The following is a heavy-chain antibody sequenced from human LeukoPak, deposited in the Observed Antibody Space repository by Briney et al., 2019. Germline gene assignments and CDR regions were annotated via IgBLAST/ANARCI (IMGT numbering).Heavy chain of an antibody. D-gene: IGHD4-17*01. CDR3: ARHDPDDYGDIGDDY. J-gene: IGHJ4*02. CDR2: INPNSGGT. V-gene: IGHV1-2*02. CDR1: GYTFTGYY. Sequence: ASVKVSCKASGYTFTGYYMHWVRQAPGQGLEWMGWINPNSGGTNYAQKFQGRVTMTRDTSISTAYMELSRLRSDDTAVYYCARHDPDDYGDIGDDYWGQGTLVTVSS.